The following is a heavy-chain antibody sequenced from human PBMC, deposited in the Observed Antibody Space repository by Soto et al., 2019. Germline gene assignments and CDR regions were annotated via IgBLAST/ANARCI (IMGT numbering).Heavy chain of an antibody. CDR2: INPNSGGT. V-gene: IGHV1-2*02. D-gene: IGHD5-12*01. J-gene: IGHJ6*02. Sequence: SVKVSCKASGYTFTGYYMHWVRQAPVQGLEWMGWINPNSGGTNYAQKFQGRVTMTRDTSISTAYMELRRLRSDDTAVYYCASGEYSGYPYYYGMDVWGQGTTVTVSS. CDR1: GYTFTGYY. CDR3: ASGEYSGYPYYYGMDV.